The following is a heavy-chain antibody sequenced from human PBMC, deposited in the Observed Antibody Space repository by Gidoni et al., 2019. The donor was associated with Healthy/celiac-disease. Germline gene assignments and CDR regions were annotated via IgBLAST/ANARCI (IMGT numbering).Heavy chain of an antibody. Sequence: EVQLVETGGGLIQPGGSLRLSCAASGFTVSSNYMSWVRQAPGKGLEWVSVIYSGGSTYYADSVKGRFTISRDNSKNTLYLQMNSLRAEDTAVYYCARVVIVGATGVDYWGQGTLVTVSS. CDR1: GFTVSSNY. D-gene: IGHD1-26*01. V-gene: IGHV3-53*02. J-gene: IGHJ4*02. CDR3: ARVVIVGATGVDY. CDR2: IYSGGST.